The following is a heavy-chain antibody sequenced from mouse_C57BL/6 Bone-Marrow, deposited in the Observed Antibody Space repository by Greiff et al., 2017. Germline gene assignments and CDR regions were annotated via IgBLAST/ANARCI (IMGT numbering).Heavy chain of an antibody. CDR1: GFTFSDYG. D-gene: IGHD1-1*01. CDR3: ARPYYGSSPWYFDY. CDR2: ISSGSSTI. V-gene: IGHV5-17*01. J-gene: IGHJ2*01. Sequence: EVKLVESGGGLVKPGGSLKLSCAASGFTFSDYGMHWVRQAPEKGLEWVAYISSGSSTIYYADTVKGRFTISRDNAKNTLFLQMNSLRSEDTAMYYCARPYYGSSPWYFDYWGQGTTLTVSS.